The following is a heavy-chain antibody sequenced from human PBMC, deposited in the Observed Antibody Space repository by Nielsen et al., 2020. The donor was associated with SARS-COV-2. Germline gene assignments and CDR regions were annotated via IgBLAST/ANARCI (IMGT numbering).Heavy chain of an antibody. CDR2: IDPSDSYT. CDR3: ARLGIELLWFGESSCYFDY. V-gene: IGHV5-10-1*01. CDR1: GYSFTSYW. Sequence: GGSLRLSCKGSGYSFTSYWISWVRQMPGKGLEWMGRIDPSDSYTNYSPSFQGHVTISADKSISTAYLQWSSLKASDTAMYYCARLGIELLWFGESSCYFDYWAREPWSPSPQ. J-gene: IGHJ4*02. D-gene: IGHD3-10*01.